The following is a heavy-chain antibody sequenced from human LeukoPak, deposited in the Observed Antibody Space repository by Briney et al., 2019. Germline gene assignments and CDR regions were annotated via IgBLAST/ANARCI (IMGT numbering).Heavy chain of an antibody. CDR3: AKDTPTTGYHLDS. CDR2: IRYDGSDK. V-gene: IGHV3-30*02. J-gene: IGHJ4*02. Sequence: RGSLRLSCAASGFTFTNYWMSWVRQAPGKGLELVAFIRYDGSDKSYADSVKGRFTISRDNSENTLYLQINSLRVEDTAVYYCAKDTPTTGYHLDSWGQGTLVTVSS. CDR1: GFTFTNYW. D-gene: IGHD1-1*01.